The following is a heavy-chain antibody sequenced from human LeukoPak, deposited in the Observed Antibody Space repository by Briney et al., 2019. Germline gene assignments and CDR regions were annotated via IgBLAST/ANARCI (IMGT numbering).Heavy chain of an antibody. CDR1: GGTFRDFA. CDR2: IVPIFDTP. Sequence: ASVKVSCKASGGTFRDFAVSWVRQAPGQGLEWMGGIVPIFDTPNYAQRFEDRVTITTDEATNTAYMELTGLRSEDTAVYYCASDIYGSQPSDYWGQGTLVIVPS. J-gene: IGHJ4*02. CDR3: ASDIYGSQPSDY. V-gene: IGHV1-69*05. D-gene: IGHD3-10*01.